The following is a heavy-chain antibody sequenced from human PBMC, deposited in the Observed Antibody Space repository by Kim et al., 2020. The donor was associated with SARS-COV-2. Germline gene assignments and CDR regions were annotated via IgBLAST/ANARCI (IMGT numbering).Heavy chain of an antibody. V-gene: IGHV4-59*02. J-gene: IGHJ4*02. CDR1: GASVSTYY. Sequence: SETLSLTCTVSGASVSTYYWSWIRQPPGKGLEWIGYFYYTGSINYNPSLKSRVTISGDTSKNQLSLKLSSVTAADTAVYYCARHGSSWEYFFDYWGQGNLVTVSS. CDR3: ARHGSSWEYFFDY. CDR2: FYYTGSI. D-gene: IGHD6-13*01.